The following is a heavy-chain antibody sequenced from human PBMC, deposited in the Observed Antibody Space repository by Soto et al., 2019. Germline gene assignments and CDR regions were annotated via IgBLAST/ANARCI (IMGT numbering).Heavy chain of an antibody. J-gene: IGHJ4*02. Sequence: GGSLRLSCASSGFTFSSYAMHWVRQAPGKGLEWVAVISYDGSNKYYADSVKGRFTISRDNSKNTLYLQMNSLRAEDTAVYYCARDREGRGRLHRFDYWGQGTLVTVSS. CDR2: ISYDGSNK. V-gene: IGHV3-30-3*01. CDR3: ARDREGRGRLHRFDY. CDR1: GFTFSSYA. D-gene: IGHD5-18*01.